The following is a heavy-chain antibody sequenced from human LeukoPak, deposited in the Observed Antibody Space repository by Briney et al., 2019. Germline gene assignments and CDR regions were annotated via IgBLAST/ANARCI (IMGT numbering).Heavy chain of an antibody. CDR3: AKDHSTYDFWSGYSAGWFDP. Sequence: GGSLRLSCAASGFTFSSYGIHCVRQAPGNWLEWVAVVSYDGSNKYYADSVKGRFTISRDNSKNTLYLQMNSLRAEDTAVYYCAKDHSTYDFWSGYSAGWFDPWGQGTLVTVSS. CDR1: GFTFSSYG. V-gene: IGHV3-30*18. CDR2: VSYDGSNK. D-gene: IGHD3-3*01. J-gene: IGHJ5*02.